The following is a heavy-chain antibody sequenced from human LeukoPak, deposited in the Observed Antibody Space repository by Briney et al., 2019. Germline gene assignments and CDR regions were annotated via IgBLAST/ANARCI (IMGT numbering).Heavy chain of an antibody. CDR1: GFTFSSYA. D-gene: IGHD2-15*01. CDR2: ISSSGSTI. V-gene: IGHV3-48*03. Sequence: GGSLRLSCAASGFTFSSYAMHWVRQAPGKGLEWVSYISSSGSTIYYADSVKGRFTISRDNAKNSLYLQMNSLRAEDTAVYYCARELNDCSGGSCYHTTFDYWGQGTLVTVSS. CDR3: ARELNDCSGGSCYHTTFDY. J-gene: IGHJ4*02.